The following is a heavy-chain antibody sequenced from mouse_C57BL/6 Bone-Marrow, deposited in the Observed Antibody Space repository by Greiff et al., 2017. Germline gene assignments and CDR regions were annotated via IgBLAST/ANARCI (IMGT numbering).Heavy chain of an antibody. CDR3: ARHRRLTGPFAY. V-gene: IGHV1-62-2*01. D-gene: IGHD4-1*01. CDR1: GYTFTEYT. Sequence: QVQLKESGAELVKPGASVKLSCKASGYTFTEYTIHWVKQRSGQGLEWIGWFYPGSGSIKYNEKFKDKATLTADKSSSTVYMELSRVTSEDSAVYFGARHRRLTGPFAYWGQGTLVTVSA. J-gene: IGHJ3*01. CDR2: FYPGSGSI.